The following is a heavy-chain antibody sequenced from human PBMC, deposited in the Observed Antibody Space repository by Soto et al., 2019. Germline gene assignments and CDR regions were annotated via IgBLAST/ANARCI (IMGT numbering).Heavy chain of an antibody. CDR2: IDLSGSMT. V-gene: IGHV3-23*01. Sequence: GGSLILSCAASGFSFSDYSMNWVRQAPGKGLEWVSFIDLSGSMTHYRESVKGRFTIFKDKSRNTVYLQMNSLTVEDAAVYYCTKDRVPDGIYSFDYWGQGALVTVSS. D-gene: IGHD1-20*01. CDR1: GFSFSDYS. J-gene: IGHJ4*02. CDR3: TKDRVPDGIYSFDY.